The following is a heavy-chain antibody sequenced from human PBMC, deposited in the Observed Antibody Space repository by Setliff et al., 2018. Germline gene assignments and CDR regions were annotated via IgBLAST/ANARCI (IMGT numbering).Heavy chain of an antibody. CDR2: IIPIFGTA. CDR1: GYTFTSHY. V-gene: IGHV1-69*13. CDR3: ARVRAYSGSYYFDY. J-gene: IGHJ4*02. D-gene: IGHD1-26*01. Sequence: SVKVSCKASGYTFTSHYMHWVRQAPGLGLEWMGGIIPIFGTAIYAQKFQGRVTITADESTSTAYMELSSLRSEDTAVYYCARVRAYSGSYYFDYWGQGTLVTVSS.